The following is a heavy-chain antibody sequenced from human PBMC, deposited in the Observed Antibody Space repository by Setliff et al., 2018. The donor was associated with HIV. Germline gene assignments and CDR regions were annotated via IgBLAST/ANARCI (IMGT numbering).Heavy chain of an antibody. CDR1: GFTFSSYG. D-gene: IGHD6-6*01. CDR2: IRYDGSNK. CDR3: ARRPYYFDS. J-gene: IGHJ4*02. Sequence: GGSLRLSCAASGFTFSSYGMHWVRQAPGKGLEWVAFIRYDGSNKYYADSVKGRFTISRDNSKNTLYLQMKSLRAEDTAVYYCARRPYYFDSWGQGTLVTVSS. V-gene: IGHV3-30*02.